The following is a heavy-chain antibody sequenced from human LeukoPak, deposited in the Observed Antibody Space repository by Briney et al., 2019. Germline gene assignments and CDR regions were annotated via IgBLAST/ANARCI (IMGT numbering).Heavy chain of an antibody. CDR1: GCTFSSYG. D-gene: IGHD4-11*01. V-gene: IGHV3-30*02. J-gene: IGHJ4*02. Sequence: GGSLRLCCAASGCTFSSYGMHWVRQAPGKGLEWVAFIRCDGSNRYYADSVKGRFTISRDNSKNTLYLQRNSLRAEDTAVYYCAKWGGGDYRDYWGQGTLVTVSS. CDR2: IRCDGSNR. CDR3: AKWGGGDYRDY.